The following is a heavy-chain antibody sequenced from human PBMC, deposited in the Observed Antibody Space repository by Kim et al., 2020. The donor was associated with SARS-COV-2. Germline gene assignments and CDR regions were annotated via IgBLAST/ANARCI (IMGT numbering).Heavy chain of an antibody. D-gene: IGHD6-13*01. J-gene: IGHJ4*02. CDR1: GYTFTDYY. V-gene: IGHV1-2*02. CDR2: INPNSGGT. CDR3: ARGELAAAGTFEEDY. Sequence: ASVKVSCKASGYTFTDYYMHWVRQAPGQGLEGMAWINPNSGGTNYAQKFQGRVTMTRDTSISTAFMELSRLRSDDTAVYYCARGELAAAGTFEEDYWGQG.